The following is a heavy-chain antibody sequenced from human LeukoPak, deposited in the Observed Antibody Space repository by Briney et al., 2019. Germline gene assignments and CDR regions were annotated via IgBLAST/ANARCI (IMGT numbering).Heavy chain of an antibody. CDR3: ARSSRGLDAFDN. D-gene: IGHD5-24*01. V-gene: IGHV1-2*02. CDR1: GYTFTGSY. J-gene: IGHJ3*02. Sequence: GASVKVSCKASGYTFTGSYMHWVRQAPGQGLEWMGWIIPNSGGTSYARKFQGRITMTRDTSISTAYMEVSRLRSDDTAVYYCARSSRGLDAFDNWGQGTMVTVSS. CDR2: IIPNSGGT.